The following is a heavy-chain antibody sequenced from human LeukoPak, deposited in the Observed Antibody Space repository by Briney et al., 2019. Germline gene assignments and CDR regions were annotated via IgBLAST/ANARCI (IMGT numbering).Heavy chain of an antibody. D-gene: IGHD5-18*01. V-gene: IGHV4-4*02. J-gene: IGHJ4*02. CDR1: GGSISSSNW. CDR2: IYHSGST. CDR3: ARVKPRGSYDY. Sequence: SGTLSLTCAVSGGSISSSNWWSWVRQPPGKGLEWIGEIYHSGSTNYNPSLKSRVTISVDTSKNQFSLKLSSVTAADTAVYYCARVKPRGSYDYWGQGTLVTVSS.